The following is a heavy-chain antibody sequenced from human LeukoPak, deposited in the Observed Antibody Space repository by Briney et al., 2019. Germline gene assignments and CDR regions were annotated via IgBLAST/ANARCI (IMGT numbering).Heavy chain of an antibody. CDR1: GFTFSSYE. CDR3: ARGRGYSSSWYRAGVPPYYYMDV. V-gene: IGHV3-48*03. CDR2: ISSSGSTI. Sequence: GGSLRLSCAASGFTFSSYEMNWVRQAPGKGLELVSYISSSGSTIYYADSVKGRFTISRDNAKNSLYLQMNSLRAEDTAVYYCARGRGYSSSWYRAGVPPYYYMDVWGKGTTVNVSS. J-gene: IGHJ6*03. D-gene: IGHD6-13*01.